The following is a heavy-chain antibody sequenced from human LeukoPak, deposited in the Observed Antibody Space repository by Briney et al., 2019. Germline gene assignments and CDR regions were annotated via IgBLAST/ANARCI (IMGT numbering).Heavy chain of an antibody. V-gene: IGHV3-21*01. CDR1: GFTFSTYS. CDR3: ARVAFGLYVMDV. Sequence: GALRLSCAASGFTFSTYSMNWVRQAPGKGLEWVSSISSDSNHRFYADSLKGRFTISRDNAKNSLYLQLFSLRAEDTAVYYCARVAFGLYVMDVWGQGTTVTVSS. CDR2: ISSDSNHR. D-gene: IGHD3/OR15-3a*01. J-gene: IGHJ6*02.